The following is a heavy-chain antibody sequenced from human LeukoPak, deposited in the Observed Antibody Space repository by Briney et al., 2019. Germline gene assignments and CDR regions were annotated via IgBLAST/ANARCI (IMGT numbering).Heavy chain of an antibody. CDR3: ARDLKWFGELFIAAFDI. D-gene: IGHD3-10*01. CDR1: GFTFSSYG. V-gene: IGHV3-23*01. CDR2: ISGSGGST. J-gene: IGHJ3*02. Sequence: GGTLRLSCAASGFTFSSYGMSWVRQAPGKGLEWVSAISGSGGSTYYADSVKGRFTISRDNAKNSLYLQMNSLRAEDTAVYYCARDLKWFGELFIAAFDIWGQGTMVTVSS.